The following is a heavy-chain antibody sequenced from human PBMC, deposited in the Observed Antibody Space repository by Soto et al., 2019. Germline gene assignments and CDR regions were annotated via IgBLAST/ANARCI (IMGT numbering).Heavy chain of an antibody. V-gene: IGHV1-69*12. CDR1: GGTFSSYA. D-gene: IGHD4-17*01. CDR2: IIPIFGTA. CDR3: ARLATSADYGLSWFDP. J-gene: IGHJ5*02. Sequence: QVQLVQSGAEVKKPGSSVKVSCKASGGTFSSYAISWVRQAPGQGLEWMGVIIPIFGTANYAQKFQGRVTITADETTSTAYMELSSMRSEDTAVYYCARLATSADYGLSWFDPWGQGTLVTVSS.